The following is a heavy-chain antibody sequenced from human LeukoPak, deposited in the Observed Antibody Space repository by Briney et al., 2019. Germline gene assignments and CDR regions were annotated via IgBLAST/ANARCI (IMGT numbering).Heavy chain of an antibody. D-gene: IGHD4-11*01. CDR1: GFTFSHYG. CDR3: VKDAQRGFDYSNSLEY. Sequence: GKSLRLSCVASGFTFSHYGMHWVRQSRGKGLEWVAVIWNDGSDKYYGDSVKGRFTISRDNSRNTVYLNMDSLRAGDTARYYCVKDAQRGFDYSNSLEYWGQGTLVTVS. V-gene: IGHV3-33*06. J-gene: IGHJ4*02. CDR2: IWNDGSDK.